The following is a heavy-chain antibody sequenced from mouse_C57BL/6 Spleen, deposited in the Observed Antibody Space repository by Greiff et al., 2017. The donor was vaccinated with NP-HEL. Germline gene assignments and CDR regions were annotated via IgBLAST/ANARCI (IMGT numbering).Heavy chain of an antibody. CDR2: TNPTNGRT. V-gene: IGHV1S81*02. CDR1: GYTFTSYW. CDR3: ARIKKIVATYFDY. J-gene: IGHJ2*01. Sequence: QVQLQQPGAELVKAGASVKMSCKASGYTFTSYWMHWVKQRLGQGLEWFAETNPTNGRTYYNEKVKSKATLTVDKFSSTAYMLLSGPTFEDSAVYYCARIKKIVATYFDYWGQGTTLTVSS. D-gene: IGHD1-1*01.